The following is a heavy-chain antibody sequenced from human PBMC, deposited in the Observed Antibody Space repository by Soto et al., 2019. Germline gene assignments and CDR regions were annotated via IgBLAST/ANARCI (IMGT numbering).Heavy chain of an antibody. CDR3: ARDITSAYDY. D-gene: IGHD3-10*01. CDR2: INQDGTER. Sequence: EVQLVESGGGLVQPGESLRLSCAASGLTLSSHWMGWVRQAPGTGLEWVATINQDGTERVYVESMEARTTMSRDTAQNSLYLEVHSLGVDDTALYYCARDITSAYDYGGRGALVTVS. J-gene: IGHJ4*02. CDR1: GLTLSSHW. V-gene: IGHV3-7*05.